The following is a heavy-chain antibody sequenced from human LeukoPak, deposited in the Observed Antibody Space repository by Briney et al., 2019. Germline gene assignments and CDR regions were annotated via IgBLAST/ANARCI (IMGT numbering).Heavy chain of an antibody. J-gene: IGHJ4*02. V-gene: IGHV1-69*04. D-gene: IGHD2-2*01. CDR2: IIPIYGIA. CDR1: GGTFSSYA. CDR3: ARTRVPAAPHPFDY. Sequence: SVEVSCKASGGTFSSYAISWVRQAPGQGLEWMGRIIPIYGIANYAQKFQGRVTITADKSTSTAYMELSSLRSEDTAVYCCARTRVPAAPHPFDYWGQGTLVTVSS.